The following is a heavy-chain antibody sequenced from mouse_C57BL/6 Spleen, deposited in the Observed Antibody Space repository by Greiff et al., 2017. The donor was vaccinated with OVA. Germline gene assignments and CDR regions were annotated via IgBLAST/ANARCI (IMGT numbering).Heavy chain of an antibody. J-gene: IGHJ3*01. CDR3: ARGYYGSSTWFAY. V-gene: IGHV1-42*01. CDR2: INPSTGGT. D-gene: IGHD1-1*01. CDR1: GYSFTGYY. Sequence: VQLQQSGPELVKPGASVKISCKASGYSFTGYYMNWVKQSPEKSLEWIGEINPSTGGTTYNQKFKAKATLTVDKSSSTAYMQLKSLTSEDSAVYYCARGYYGSSTWFAYWGQGTLVTVSA.